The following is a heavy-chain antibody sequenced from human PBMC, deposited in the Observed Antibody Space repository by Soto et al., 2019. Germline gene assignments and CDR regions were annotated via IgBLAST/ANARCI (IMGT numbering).Heavy chain of an antibody. V-gene: IGHV4-34*01. Sequence: SETLSLACAVYGGSFSGYYWSWIRQPPGKGLEWIGEINHSGSTNYNPSLKSRVTISADTSKNQFSLKLSSVTAADTAVYYCASLSRPRLADNWFDPWGQGALVTVSS. J-gene: IGHJ5*02. D-gene: IGHD6-6*01. CDR3: ASLSRPRLADNWFDP. CDR2: INHSGST. CDR1: GGSFSGYY.